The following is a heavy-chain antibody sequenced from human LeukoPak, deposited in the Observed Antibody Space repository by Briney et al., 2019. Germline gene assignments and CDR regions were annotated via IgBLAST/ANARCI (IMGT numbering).Heavy chain of an antibody. CDR1: GFTFNDYY. CDR2: ISTSGAAI. CDR3: ARAITPGYGYYYFDY. V-gene: IGHV3-11*04. Sequence: GGSLRLSCAASGFTFNDYYMTWIRQAPGKGLEWVSHISTSGAAIYADSVKGRFTISRDNAKNSLALQMNSLRAEDTAVYYCARAITPGYGYYYFDYWGQGTLVTVSS. J-gene: IGHJ4*02. D-gene: IGHD5-18*01.